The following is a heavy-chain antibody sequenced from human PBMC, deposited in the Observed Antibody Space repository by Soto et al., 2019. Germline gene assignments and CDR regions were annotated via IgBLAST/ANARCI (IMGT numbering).Heavy chain of an antibody. D-gene: IGHD1-7*01. Sequence: ASLKVSCKASGYTFTGYYMHWVRQAPGQGLEWMGWINPNSGGTNYAQKFQGRVTMTRDTSISTAYMELSRLRSDDTAVYYCARDMQLELLRTLDYWGQGTLVTVSS. CDR1: GYTFTGYY. V-gene: IGHV1-2*02. J-gene: IGHJ4*02. CDR2: INPNSGGT. CDR3: ARDMQLELLRTLDY.